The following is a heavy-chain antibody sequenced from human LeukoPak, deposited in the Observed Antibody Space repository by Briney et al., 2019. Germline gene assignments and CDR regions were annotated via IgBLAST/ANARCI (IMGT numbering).Heavy chain of an antibody. Sequence: PSETLSLTCAVSGGSISSGSYSWGWIRQPPGKGLEWIGYFFYTGNTYYNASLKSRVTISVDTSKNQFSLKVSSVTAADTAVYYCASQYYYDSSGYPDDAFDIWGQGTMVTVSS. D-gene: IGHD3-22*01. CDR1: GGSISSGSYS. CDR3: ASQYYYDSSGYPDDAFDI. CDR2: FFYTGNT. V-gene: IGHV4-30-4*07. J-gene: IGHJ3*02.